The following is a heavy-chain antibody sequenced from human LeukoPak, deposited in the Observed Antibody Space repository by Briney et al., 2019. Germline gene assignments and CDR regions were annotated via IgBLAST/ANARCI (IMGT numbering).Heavy chain of an antibody. CDR1: GGSISSGGYY. V-gene: IGHV4-31*03. CDR2: IYYSGST. CDR3: ARAYEMATRLDY. J-gene: IGHJ4*02. Sequence: SETLSLTCTVSGGSISSGGYYWSWIRQHPGKGLEWIGYIYYSGSTYYNPSLKSRVTISVDTSKNQFSLKLSSVTAADTAVYYCARAYEMATRLDYWGQGTLVTVSS. D-gene: IGHD5-24*01.